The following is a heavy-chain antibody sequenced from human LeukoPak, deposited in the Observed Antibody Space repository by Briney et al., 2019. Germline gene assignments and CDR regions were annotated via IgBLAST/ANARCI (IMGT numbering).Heavy chain of an antibody. CDR2: IYYSGST. Sequence: SETLSLTCTVSGRSISSGGYYWSWLRQNPGKGREGIVYIYYSGSTYYNPSLKSQVTISVDTSKNQFSLKLSSVTAADTAVYYCAASIVVVTADDAFDIWGQGTMVTVSS. CDR1: GRSISSGGYY. CDR3: AASIVVVTADDAFDI. D-gene: IGHD2-21*02. J-gene: IGHJ3*02. V-gene: IGHV4-31*01.